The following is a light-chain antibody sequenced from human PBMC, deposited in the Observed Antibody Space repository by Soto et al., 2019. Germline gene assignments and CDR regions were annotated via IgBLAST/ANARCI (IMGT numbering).Light chain of an antibody. J-gene: IGLJ3*02. V-gene: IGLV2-8*01. Sequence: QSVLTQPPSASGSPGQSVTISCTGTSSDVGIYNYVSWYQQHPGKAPKLIIYEVTKRPSGVPDRFSGSRSGNTASLTVSGLQAEDEADYYCSSYAGNNNGVFGGGTKLTVL. CDR2: EVT. CDR3: SSYAGNNNGV. CDR1: SSDVGIYNY.